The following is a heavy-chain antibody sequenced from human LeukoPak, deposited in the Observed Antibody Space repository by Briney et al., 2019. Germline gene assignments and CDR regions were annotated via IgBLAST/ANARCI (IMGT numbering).Heavy chain of an antibody. V-gene: IGHV1-46*01. CDR3: ARESNDY. Sequence: ASVKVSCKASGYTFTSYYMHWVRQAPGQGLEWMGIINPSGGSTSYAQKFPSRVTMSRDTSTSTVYMELSSLRYEDTGVYYCARESNDYWGQGTLVTVSS. CDR1: GYTFTSYY. J-gene: IGHJ4*02. CDR2: INPSGGST.